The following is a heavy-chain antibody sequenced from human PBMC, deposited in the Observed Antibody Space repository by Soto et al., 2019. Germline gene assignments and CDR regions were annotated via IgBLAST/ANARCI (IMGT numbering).Heavy chain of an antibody. J-gene: IGHJ3*02. CDR2: MNPNSGNT. CDR3: ARGHPRDGYEYDAFDI. D-gene: IGHD5-12*01. CDR1: GHTFTSYD. V-gene: IGHV1-8*01. Sequence: QVQLVQSGAEVKKPGASVKVSCKASGHTFTSYDINWVRQATGQGVEWMGWMNPNSGNTGYAQKFQGRVTMTRNTSISTAYMELRSLRSEDTAVYYCARGHPRDGYEYDAFDIWGQGTMVTVSS.